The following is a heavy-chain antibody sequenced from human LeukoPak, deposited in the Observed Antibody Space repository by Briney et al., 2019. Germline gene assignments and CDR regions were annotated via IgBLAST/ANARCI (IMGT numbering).Heavy chain of an antibody. CDR2: IGASGGAT. J-gene: IGHJ3*02. CDR3: ARELGSGSRWNDAFDI. Sequence: GGSLRLSCAASDFTFSIYVMTWVRQAPGKGLEWVSTIGASGGATYYADSVKGRFTISRDNSKNTLYLQMNSLRAEDTAVYYCARELGSGSRWNDAFDIWGQGTMITVSS. CDR1: DFTFSIYV. V-gene: IGHV3-23*01. D-gene: IGHD6-19*01.